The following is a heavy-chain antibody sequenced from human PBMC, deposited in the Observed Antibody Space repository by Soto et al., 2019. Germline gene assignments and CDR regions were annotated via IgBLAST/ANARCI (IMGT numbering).Heavy chain of an antibody. D-gene: IGHD3-22*01. CDR3: AREPHTDYYDSSGSNY. CDR1: GGTFSSYA. Sequence: SVKVSCKASGGTFSSYAISWVRQAPGQGLEWMGGIIPIFGTANYAQKFQGRVTITADESTSTAYMELSSLRSEDTAVYYCAREPHTDYYDSSGSNYWGQGTLVTVSS. J-gene: IGHJ4*02. CDR2: IIPIFGTA. V-gene: IGHV1-69*13.